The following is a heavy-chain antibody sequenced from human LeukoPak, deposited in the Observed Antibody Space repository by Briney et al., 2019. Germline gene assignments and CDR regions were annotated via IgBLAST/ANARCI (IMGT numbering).Heavy chain of an antibody. V-gene: IGHV1-69*13. CDR3: AREIAARPGYYYYYYGMDV. Sequence: SVKVSCKASGGTFSSYAISWVRQAPGQGLEWMGGIIPIFGTANYAQKFQGRVTITADESTSTAYMELSSLRSEDTAVYYCAREIAARPGYYYYYYGMDVWGQGTTVTVSS. J-gene: IGHJ6*02. D-gene: IGHD6-6*01. CDR2: IIPIFGTA. CDR1: GGTFSSYA.